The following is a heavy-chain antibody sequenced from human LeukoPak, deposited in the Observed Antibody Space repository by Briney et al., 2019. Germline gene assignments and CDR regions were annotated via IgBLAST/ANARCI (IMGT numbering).Heavy chain of an antibody. CDR2: VSESGDSI. CDR1: GFTFSHYA. CDR3: ANHGGNRPRYYFDY. Sequence: GGSLRLSCAASGFTFSHYAMTWVRQGPGQGLEWVSTVSESGDSIYYADSVKGRFTISRDNSKNTLYLQMNSLRAEDTAVYYCANHGGNRPRYYFDYWGQGTLVTVSS. J-gene: IGHJ4*02. D-gene: IGHD4-23*01. V-gene: IGHV3-23*01.